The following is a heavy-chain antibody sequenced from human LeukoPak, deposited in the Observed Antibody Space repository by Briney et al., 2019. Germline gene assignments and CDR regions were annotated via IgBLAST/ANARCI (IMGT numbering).Heavy chain of an antibody. CDR2: IFSNDEK. D-gene: IGHD3-22*01. CDR3: SRIRGGPYYYDSRNYYYDAFDI. Sequence: SGPVLVKPTETLTLTCTVSGFSLSNSRMGVSWIRQSPGKALERLSHIFSNDEKSYSTSLKSRLTIPKDTSKSQVVLTMTNMDPADTATYYCSRIRGGPYYYDSRNYYYDAFDIWGQGTMVTVSS. CDR1: GFSLSNSRMG. V-gene: IGHV2-26*01. J-gene: IGHJ3*02.